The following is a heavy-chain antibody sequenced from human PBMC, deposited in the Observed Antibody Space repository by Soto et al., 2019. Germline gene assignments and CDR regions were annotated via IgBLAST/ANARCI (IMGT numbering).Heavy chain of an antibody. D-gene: IGHD5-12*01. V-gene: IGHV1-69*01. Sequence: QVHLGQSGAEVKKAGSSVKVSCKAPGGTFKNNGISWVRQAPGQGLEWMGGVIPVFGTTNYAQKFQGRLTITADDFTSTVYMELSRLKYEDTAVYYCARENGVAVATILYYFDYWGPGTLVTVSS. CDR2: VIPVFGTT. CDR1: GGTFKNNG. J-gene: IGHJ4*02. CDR3: ARENGVAVATILYYFDY.